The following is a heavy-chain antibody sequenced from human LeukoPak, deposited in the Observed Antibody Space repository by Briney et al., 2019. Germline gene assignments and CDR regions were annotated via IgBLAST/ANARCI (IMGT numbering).Heavy chain of an antibody. CDR1: GFSFSDAW. Sequence: GGSLRLSCAASGFSFSDAWMSWVRQAPGKGLERVGRIKSKRDGGTTDSAAPVKDRFTISRDASKNTLYLQMNSLKVEDTAVYYCTTEALRRYSGYDHWGQGTLVAVSS. CDR2: IKSKRDGGTT. J-gene: IGHJ5*02. V-gene: IGHV3-15*01. CDR3: TTEALRRYSGYDH. D-gene: IGHD5-12*01.